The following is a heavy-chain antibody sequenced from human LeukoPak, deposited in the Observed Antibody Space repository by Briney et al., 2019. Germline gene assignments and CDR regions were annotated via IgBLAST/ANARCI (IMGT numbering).Heavy chain of an antibody. D-gene: IGHD5-12*01. Sequence: GGALRLSCAASGFTFDQYGMSWVRQAPGRGLEWVSGINWNGGSTGYADSVKGRSTISRDNAKNSLYLQMNSLRAEDTALYYCARGYSGYDRDPYYFDYWGQGTLVTVSS. CDR1: GFTFDQYG. CDR2: INWNGGST. CDR3: ARGYSGYDRDPYYFDY. V-gene: IGHV3-20*04. J-gene: IGHJ4*02.